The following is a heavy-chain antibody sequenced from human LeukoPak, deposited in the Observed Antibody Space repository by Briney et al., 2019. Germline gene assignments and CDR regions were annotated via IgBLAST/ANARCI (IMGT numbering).Heavy chain of an antibody. CDR1: GFTFSNYW. CDR2: IKQDGSQR. Sequence: GGSLRLSCTASGFTFSNYWMTWVRQAPGKGPEWVANIKQDGSQRYYVDSVRGRFTISRDNAKNSLFLQMNGLRAEDTAVYYCARRGGSSSRRSPIDYWGQGTLVTVSS. D-gene: IGHD6-6*01. CDR3: ARRGGSSSRRSPIDY. J-gene: IGHJ4*02. V-gene: IGHV3-7*01.